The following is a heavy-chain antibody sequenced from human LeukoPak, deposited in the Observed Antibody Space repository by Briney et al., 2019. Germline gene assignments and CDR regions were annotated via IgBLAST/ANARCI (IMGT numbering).Heavy chain of an antibody. CDR1: GGSFSGYY. J-gene: IGHJ4*02. D-gene: IGHD6-13*01. CDR2: IKHSGST. V-gene: IGHV4-34*01. Sequence: SETLSLTCAVYGGSFSGYYWSLIRQPPGKGLEWIGEIKHSGSTNYHPSLKGRVTISVDTSKNQFSLKLSSVTAADTAVYYCARGSPYRERVHAETKPGIAAAGSLYFDYWGQGTLVTVSS. CDR3: ARGSPYRERVHAETKPGIAAAGSLYFDY.